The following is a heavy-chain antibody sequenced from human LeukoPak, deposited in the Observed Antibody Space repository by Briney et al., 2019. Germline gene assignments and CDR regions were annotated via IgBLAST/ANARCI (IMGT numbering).Heavy chain of an antibody. Sequence: GGSLRLSCAASGLTFSIYGMHWVRQAPGKGLEWVAVIWYDGSNKYYADSVKGRFTISRDNSKNTLYLQMNSLRAEDTAVYYCAKDREQQQPAWYNWFDPWGQGTLVTVSS. V-gene: IGHV3-33*06. CDR3: AKDREQQQPAWYNWFDP. CDR1: GLTFSIYG. CDR2: IWYDGSNK. J-gene: IGHJ5*02. D-gene: IGHD6-13*01.